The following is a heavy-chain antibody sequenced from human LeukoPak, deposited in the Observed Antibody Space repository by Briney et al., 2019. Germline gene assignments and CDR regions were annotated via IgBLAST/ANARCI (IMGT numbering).Heavy chain of an antibody. D-gene: IGHD1-26*01. CDR2: IYYSGST. CDR1: GGSISSYY. Sequence: SAPLSLPSPVPGGSISSYYWSWIRRPPGKGLGWIGCIYYSGSTSYNPTLKSRVTISVDTSKKQFSLKLSSVTAADTAFYYCARYIVSYPHDAFDIWGQGTMVTVSS. J-gene: IGHJ3*02. V-gene: IGHV4-59*01. CDR3: ARYIVSYPHDAFDI.